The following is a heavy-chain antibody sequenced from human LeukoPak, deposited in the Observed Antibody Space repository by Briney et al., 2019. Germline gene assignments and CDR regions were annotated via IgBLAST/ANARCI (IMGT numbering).Heavy chain of an antibody. CDR1: GFTFSSYG. Sequence: GGSLRLSCAASGFTFSSYGMHWVRQAPGKGLEWVAVISYDGSNKYYADSVKGRFTISRDNSKNTLYLQMNSLRAEDTAVYYCANLKVGYYDSSGSRDVWGQGTTVTVSS. D-gene: IGHD3-22*01. J-gene: IGHJ6*02. CDR3: ANLKVGYYDSSGSRDV. CDR2: ISYDGSNK. V-gene: IGHV3-30*18.